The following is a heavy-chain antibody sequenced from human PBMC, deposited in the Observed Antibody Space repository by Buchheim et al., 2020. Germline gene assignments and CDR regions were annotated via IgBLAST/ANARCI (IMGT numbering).Heavy chain of an antibody. Sequence: QVQLVESGGGVVQPGRSLRLSCAASGFTFSSYGMHWVRQAPGKGLEWVAVISYDGSNKYYADSVKGRFTISRDNSKNTLYLQMNSLRAEDTAVYYCAKTDTAMEFDYWGQGTL. J-gene: IGHJ4*02. V-gene: IGHV3-30*18. CDR3: AKTDTAMEFDY. CDR2: ISYDGSNK. CDR1: GFTFSSYG. D-gene: IGHD5-18*01.